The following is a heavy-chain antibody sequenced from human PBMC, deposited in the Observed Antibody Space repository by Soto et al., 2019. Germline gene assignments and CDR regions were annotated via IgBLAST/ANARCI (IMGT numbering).Heavy chain of an antibody. D-gene: IGHD3-10*01. J-gene: IGHJ4*02. CDR1: GDTFTTYD. Sequence: RASVKVSYKASGDTFTTYDINWVRQATGHGLEWMGWINPNGGNIGYAQRFQGRVTMTRDTAIRTAYMEVSSLRSDDTAVYYCARGRASGSYYLLDYWGQGTLVTVSS. CDR2: INPNGGNI. V-gene: IGHV1-8*01. CDR3: ARGRASGSYYLLDY.